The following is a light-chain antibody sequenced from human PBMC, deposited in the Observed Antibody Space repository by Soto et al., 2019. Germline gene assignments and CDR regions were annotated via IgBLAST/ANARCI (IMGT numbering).Light chain of an antibody. V-gene: IGLV1-40*01. J-gene: IGLJ1*01. CDR1: SSNIGAGYD. Sequence: LTQPPSVSGAPGQRVTISCTGSSSNIGAGYDVHWYQQLPGTAPKLLIYGNSNRPSGVPDRFSGSKSGTSASLAITGLQAEDEADYYCQSYDSSLSGYGFGTGTKVTVL. CDR3: QSYDSSLSGYG. CDR2: GNS.